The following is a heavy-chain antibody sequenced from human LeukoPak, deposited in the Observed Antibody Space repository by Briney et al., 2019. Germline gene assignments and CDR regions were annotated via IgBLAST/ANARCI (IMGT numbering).Heavy chain of an antibody. J-gene: IGHJ4*02. CDR3: AKEESNGDFDY. CDR2: ISYDGSNK. Sequence: PGGSLRLSCAPSTFTLIIYDGHGSRQAPGKGLEWVTVISYDGSNKYYGASVKGRFTISRDNFKNTLYLKMNSLRAEDTAVYYCAKEESNGDFDYWGQGTLVTVSS. CDR1: TFTLIIYD. D-gene: IGHD4-17*01. V-gene: IGHV3-30*18.